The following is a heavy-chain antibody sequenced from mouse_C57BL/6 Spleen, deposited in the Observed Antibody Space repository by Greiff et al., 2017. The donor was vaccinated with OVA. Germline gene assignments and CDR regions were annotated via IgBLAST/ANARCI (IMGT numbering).Heavy chain of an antibody. CDR2: ISRGSSTI. J-gene: IGHJ2*01. CDR3: ARGGLRFYFDY. V-gene: IGHV5-17*01. CDR1: GFTFSDYG. Sequence: EVQRVESGGGLVKPGGSLKLSCAASGFTFSDYGMHWVRQAPEKGLEWVAYISRGSSTIYYADTVKGRCTISRDNAKNTLFLQMTSLRSEDTAMYYCARGGLRFYFDYWGQGTTLTVSS. D-gene: IGHD3-1*01.